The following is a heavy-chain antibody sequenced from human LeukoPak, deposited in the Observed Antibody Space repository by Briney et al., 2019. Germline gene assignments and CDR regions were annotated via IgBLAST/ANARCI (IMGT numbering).Heavy chain of an antibody. CDR2: IYHSGST. D-gene: IGHD3-3*01. Sequence: SETLSLTCAVSGGSISSSNWWSWVRQPPGKGLEWIGEIYHSGSTNYNPSLKSRVTISVDKSKNQFSLKLSSVTAADTAVYYCARVVLRFLIHYYYGMDVWGQGTTVTVSS. V-gene: IGHV4-4*02. CDR3: ARVVLRFLIHYYYGMDV. CDR1: GGSISSSNW. J-gene: IGHJ6*02.